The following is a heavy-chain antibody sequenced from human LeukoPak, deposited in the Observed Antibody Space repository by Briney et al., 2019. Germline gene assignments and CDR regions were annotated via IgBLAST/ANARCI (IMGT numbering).Heavy chain of an antibody. V-gene: IGHV4-61*02. Sequence: SETLSLTCTVSGGSISSGSYYWSWIRQPPGKGLEWIGRIYTSGSTNYNPSLKSRVTISVDTSKNQFSLKLSSVTAADTAVYYCARSPWDSSGYPNWFDPWGQGTLVTVSS. CDR2: IYTSGST. D-gene: IGHD3-22*01. J-gene: IGHJ5*02. CDR1: GGSISSGSYY. CDR3: ARSPWDSSGYPNWFDP.